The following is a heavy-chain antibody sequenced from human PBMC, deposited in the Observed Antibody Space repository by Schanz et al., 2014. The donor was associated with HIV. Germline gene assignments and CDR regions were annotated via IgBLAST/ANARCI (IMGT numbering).Heavy chain of an antibody. CDR3: AKGSSLWSFYYGMDV. CDR1: GFTFSNYG. J-gene: IGHJ6*02. D-gene: IGHD3-10*01. V-gene: IGHV3-23*04. CDR2: ISGSGGTT. Sequence: EVQLVESGGGLVKPGGSLRLSCAASGFTFSNYGMSWVRQAPGKGLEWVSVISGSGGTTYFADSVKDRFAISRDNSKNTLYLQMNSLRAEDTAVYYCAKGSSLWSFYYGMDVWGQGTTVTVSS.